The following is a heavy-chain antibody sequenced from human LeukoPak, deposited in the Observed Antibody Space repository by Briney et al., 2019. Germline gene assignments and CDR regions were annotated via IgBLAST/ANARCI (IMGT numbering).Heavy chain of an antibody. CDR1: GFTFSSYV. CDR3: AKRGGSFIGYFDY. J-gene: IGHJ4*02. D-gene: IGHD1-26*01. Sequence: GGSLRLSCAASGFTFSSYVMSWVRQAPGKGLEWVSAISGSGGSTYYADSVKGRFTISRDNSNSTLFLQMNSLRAEDTAVYYCAKRGGSFIGYFDYWGQGTLVTVSS. CDR2: ISGSGGST. V-gene: IGHV3-23*01.